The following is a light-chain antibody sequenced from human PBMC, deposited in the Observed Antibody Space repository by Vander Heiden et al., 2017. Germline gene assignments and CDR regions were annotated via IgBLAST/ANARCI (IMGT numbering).Light chain of an antibody. CDR3: QQSYSTHWT. J-gene: IGKJ1*01. CDR2: AAS. V-gene: IGKV1-39*01. Sequence: DIQMTQSPSSLSASVGDRVTITSRARQSISSYLNWYQQKPGKAPKLLIYAASSLQSGVPSRFSGSGSGTDFTLTISSLQPEDFATYYCQQSYSTHWTFGQGTKVEIK. CDR1: QSISSY.